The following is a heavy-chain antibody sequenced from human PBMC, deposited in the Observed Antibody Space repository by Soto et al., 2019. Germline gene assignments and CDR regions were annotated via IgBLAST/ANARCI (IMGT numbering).Heavy chain of an antibody. V-gene: IGHV3-30*18. CDR2: ISYDGSNK. CDR3: AKTNLEWLSDAAFDL. Sequence: QVQLVESGGGVVKPGRSLRLSCAASGFTFSSHRMHWVRQAPGKGLEWVAVISYDGSNKFYADSVKGRFTISRDNSKNTLFLQMNSLRGDDTAVYYCAKTNLEWLSDAAFDLWGQGTSVTVSS. CDR1: GFTFSSHR. D-gene: IGHD3-3*01. J-gene: IGHJ3*01.